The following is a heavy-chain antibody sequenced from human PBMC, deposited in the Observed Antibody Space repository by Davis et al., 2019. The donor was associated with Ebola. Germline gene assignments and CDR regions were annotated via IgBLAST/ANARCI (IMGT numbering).Heavy chain of an antibody. Sequence: SETLSLTCTVSGGSISSSRYYWGWIRQPPGKGLEWIGSIYYSGSTYYNPSLKSRVTISVDTSKNQFSLKLSSVTAADTAVYYCAVEMATTFDYWGQGTLVTVSS. J-gene: IGHJ4*02. CDR3: AVEMATTFDY. D-gene: IGHD5-24*01. CDR1: GGSISSSRYY. CDR2: IYYSGST. V-gene: IGHV4-39*01.